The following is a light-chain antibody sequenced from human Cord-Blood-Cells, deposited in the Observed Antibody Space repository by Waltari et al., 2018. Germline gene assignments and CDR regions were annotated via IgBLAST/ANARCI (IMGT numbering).Light chain of an antibody. CDR2: AAS. CDR3: QQSYSTPFT. Sequence: DIQMTQSPSSLSPSVGDRVPITCRASQTISSYLNWYQQKPGKAPKLLIYAASSFQSGIPSRFSGSGAGTDFTLTISSLQPEDFATYYCQQSYSTPFTFGPGTKVDIK. J-gene: IGKJ3*01. V-gene: IGKV1-39*01. CDR1: QTISSY.